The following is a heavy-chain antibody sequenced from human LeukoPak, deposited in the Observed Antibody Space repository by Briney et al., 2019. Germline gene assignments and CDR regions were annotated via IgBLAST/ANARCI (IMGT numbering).Heavy chain of an antibody. CDR2: IYYSGST. Sequence: SETLSLTCAVSGYSISSGYYWGWIRQPPGKGLEWIGSIYYSGSTYYNPSLKSRVTISVDTSKNQFSLKLSSVTAADTAVYYCARIPKRAYYYDSSGYYFDYWGQGTLVTVSS. V-gene: IGHV4-38-2*01. J-gene: IGHJ4*02. CDR3: ARIPKRAYYYDSSGYYFDY. CDR1: GYSISSGYY. D-gene: IGHD3-22*01.